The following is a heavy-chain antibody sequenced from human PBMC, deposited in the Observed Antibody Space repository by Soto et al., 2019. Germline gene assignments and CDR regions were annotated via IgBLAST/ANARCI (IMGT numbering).Heavy chain of an antibody. V-gene: IGHV1-69*04. J-gene: IGHJ3*02. CDR1: GGTFSSYT. D-gene: IGHD5-12*01. Sequence: SVKVSFKACGGTFSSYTISWVRQAPGQGLEWMGRIIPILGIANYAQKFQGRVTITADKSTSTAYMELSSLRSEDTAVYYCARELVIFMVATADAFDSWGQGTTVTVS. CDR2: IIPILGIA. CDR3: ARELVIFMVATADAFDS.